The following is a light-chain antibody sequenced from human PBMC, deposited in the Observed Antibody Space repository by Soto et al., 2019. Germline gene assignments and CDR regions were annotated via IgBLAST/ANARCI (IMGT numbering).Light chain of an antibody. V-gene: IGLV1-44*01. Sequence: QSVLTQPPSTSGTPGQTISISCSGSGSNLGTNSVTWYRQLPGTAPKVLIYRTQQRPSGVPDRFSGSKSGTSGSLAISGLQAEDEADYYCASWDDSLHGVVFGGGTKVTVL. J-gene: IGLJ3*02. CDR1: GSNLGTNS. CDR3: ASWDDSLHGVV. CDR2: RTQ.